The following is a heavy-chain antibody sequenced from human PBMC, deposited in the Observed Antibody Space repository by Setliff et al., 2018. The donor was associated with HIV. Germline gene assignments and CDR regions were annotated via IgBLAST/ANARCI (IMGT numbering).Heavy chain of an antibody. D-gene: IGHD6-19*01. Sequence: SETLSLTCTVSGGSINRISYYWGWIRQAPGRGLEWIGSIYNSGSTYYNPSLKSRIIVSSDTSKNQISLRLTSVTAADTAVYFCARSLAGLMNYFDYWGQGMLVTVSS. CDR3: ARSLAGLMNYFDY. CDR2: IYNSGST. CDR1: GGSINRISYY. V-gene: IGHV4-39*01. J-gene: IGHJ4*02.